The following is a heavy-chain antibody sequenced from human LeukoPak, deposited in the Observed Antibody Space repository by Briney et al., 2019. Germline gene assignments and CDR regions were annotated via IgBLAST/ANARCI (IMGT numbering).Heavy chain of an antibody. Sequence: SETLSLTCTVSGGSVTSYGYYWGWIRQPPGKGLEWIGSISYGGTTYFNPSLQSRVTISVDTSNNQFSLNLGSVTAPHPALSYCSRDGQGAKFDYWGQGNLVTVSS. CDR2: ISYGGTT. CDR3: SRDGQGAKFDY. V-gene: IGHV4-39*02. CDR1: GGSVTSYGYY. J-gene: IGHJ4*02. D-gene: IGHD4/OR15-4a*01.